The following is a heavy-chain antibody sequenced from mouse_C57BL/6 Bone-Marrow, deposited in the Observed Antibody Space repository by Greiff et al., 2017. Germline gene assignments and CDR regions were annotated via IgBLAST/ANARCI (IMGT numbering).Heavy chain of an antibody. J-gene: IGHJ3*01. V-gene: IGHV1-55*01. Sequence: QVQLQQPGAELVKPGASVKMSCKASGYTFTSYWITWVKQRPGQGLEWIGDIYPGSGSTNYNEKFKSKATLTVDTSSSTAYMQLSSLTSEDSAVYYCARVKSDYCGSSYWFAYWGQGTLVTVSA. CDR1: GYTFTSYW. CDR2: IYPGSGST. D-gene: IGHD1-1*01. CDR3: ARVKSDYCGSSYWFAY.